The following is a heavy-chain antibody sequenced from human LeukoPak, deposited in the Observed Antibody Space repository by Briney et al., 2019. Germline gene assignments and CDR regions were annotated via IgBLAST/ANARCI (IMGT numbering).Heavy chain of an antibody. J-gene: IGHJ4*02. Sequence: GGSLRLSCAASGFTFSSYWMSWVRQAPGKGLEWVANIKQDGSEKYYVDSVKGRFTISRDNAKNSLYLQMNSLRAEDTAVYYCARGDTAMVSSYFDYWGQGTLVTVSS. CDR1: GFTFSSYW. D-gene: IGHD5-18*01. CDR3: ARGDTAMVSSYFDY. CDR2: IKQDGSEK. V-gene: IGHV3-7*03.